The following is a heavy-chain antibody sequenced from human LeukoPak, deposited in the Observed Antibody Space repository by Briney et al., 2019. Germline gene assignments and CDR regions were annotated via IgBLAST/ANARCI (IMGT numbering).Heavy chain of an antibody. J-gene: IGHJ4*02. V-gene: IGHV1-69*04. CDR1: GGTFSSYA. CDR3: ARDPSGSGYRHFDY. CDR2: IIPILGIA. D-gene: IGHD1-26*01. Sequence: PSVKVSCKASGGTFSSYAISWVRQAPGQGLEWMGRIIPILGIANYAQKFQGRVTITADKSTSTAYMELSSLRSEDTAVYYCARDPSGSGYRHFDYWGQGTLVTVSS.